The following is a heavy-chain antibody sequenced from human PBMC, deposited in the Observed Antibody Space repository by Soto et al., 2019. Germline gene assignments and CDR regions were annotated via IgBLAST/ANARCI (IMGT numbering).Heavy chain of an antibody. V-gene: IGHV5-10-1*01. CDR3: ARLLLPAAPPTGWFDP. Sequence: PGESLKISCKGSGYSFTSYWISWVRQMPGKGLEWMGRIDPSDSYTNYSPSFQGHVTISADKSISTAYLQWSSLKASDTAMYYCARLLLPAAPPTGWFDPWGQGTLVTVSS. CDR1: GYSFTSYW. D-gene: IGHD2-2*01. CDR2: IDPSDSYT. J-gene: IGHJ5*02.